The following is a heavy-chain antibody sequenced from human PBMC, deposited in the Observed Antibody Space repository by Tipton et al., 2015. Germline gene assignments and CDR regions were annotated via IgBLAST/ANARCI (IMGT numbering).Heavy chain of an antibody. D-gene: IGHD3-9*01. CDR1: AYSISSDYY. CDR2: IYYSGNT. CDR3: ACQDYDSLTRDYQTVDY. V-gene: IGHV4-38-2*01. Sequence: TLSLTCAVSAYSISSDYYWVWLRQPPGMGLECIGTIYYSGNTYYNPSLKSRVTMSRDTSKNQFSLKLTSVTAADTAVYYCACQDYDSLTRDYQTVDYWGQGTLVTVSS. J-gene: IGHJ4*02.